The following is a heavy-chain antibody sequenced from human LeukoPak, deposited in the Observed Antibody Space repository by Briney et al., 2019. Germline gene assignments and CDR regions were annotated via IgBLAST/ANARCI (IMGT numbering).Heavy chain of an antibody. J-gene: IGHJ4*02. CDR3: ARGSYDGGSWFHFDS. V-gene: IGHV4-39*02. CDR2: IYFTGTT. Sequence: PSETLSLTCTVSGDSISSTTYYWAWIRQPPGKGLEWIGNIYFTGTTFYNPSLKSRVIMSIGTSKNHFSLDLNSVTAADMAVYYCARGSYDGGSWFHFDSWGQGTLVTVSS. CDR1: GDSISSTTYY. D-gene: IGHD6-13*01.